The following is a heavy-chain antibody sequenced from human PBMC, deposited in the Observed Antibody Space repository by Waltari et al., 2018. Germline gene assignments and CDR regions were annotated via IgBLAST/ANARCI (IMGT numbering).Heavy chain of an antibody. CDR2: SHRSGRT. CDR3: ARDRGRGLYLES. J-gene: IGHJ4*02. CDR1: GESVSSNNW. V-gene: IGHV4-4*02. D-gene: IGHD2-15*01. Sequence: QLQLQESGPGLVKPSGTLSLTCTVSGESVSSNNWWSWVRQPPEKGLEGIGQSHRSGRTNYNPSLEGRVTISIDTANNQFSLKVTSTTAADTAVYYCARDRGRGLYLESWGQGTLVTVSP.